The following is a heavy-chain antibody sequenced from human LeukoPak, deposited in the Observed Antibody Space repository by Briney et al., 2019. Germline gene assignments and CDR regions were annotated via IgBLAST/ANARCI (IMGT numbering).Heavy chain of an antibody. V-gene: IGHV3-11*01. CDR2: ISNRGSTI. CDR1: GFTFSDFY. Sequence: GGSLRLSCAASGFTFSDFYMTWIRQAPGKGLEWVSYISNRGSTIHYADSVRGRFTISRDNAKKSLYLQMNSLRAEDTAVYYCARSADRSGYFREITLYYFDYWGQGTPVTVSS. J-gene: IGHJ4*02. D-gene: IGHD3-22*01. CDR3: ARSADRSGYFREITLYYFDY.